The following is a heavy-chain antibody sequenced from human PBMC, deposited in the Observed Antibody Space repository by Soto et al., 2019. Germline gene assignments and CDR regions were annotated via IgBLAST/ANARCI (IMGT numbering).Heavy chain of an antibody. Sequence: ASVKVSCKXSGYTFTEYGISWFRQAPGQGLEWMGWISPYNGKTNYIQEFQDRVTITTDTSPTTVYMDLRTLKSDDTAIYFCARADYGDTKIYSFDHWGQGTLVTVSS. D-gene: IGHD4-17*01. CDR1: GYTFTEYG. V-gene: IGHV1-18*01. J-gene: IGHJ4*02. CDR2: ISPYNGKT. CDR3: ARADYGDTKIYSFDH.